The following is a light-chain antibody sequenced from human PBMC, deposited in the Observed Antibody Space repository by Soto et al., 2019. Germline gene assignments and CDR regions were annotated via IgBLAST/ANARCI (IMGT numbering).Light chain of an antibody. Sequence: IHLTQSPSSLSASVGARVTITCRASQGISLSLTWYQQRPGKAPKRLIYDASTLAGEVQSRFSGSGSGTDFTLTISSLHSEDFATYFCQHCDSYPITFGQGTRVEF. CDR1: QGISLS. J-gene: IGKJ5*01. V-gene: IGKV1-13*02. CDR3: QHCDSYPIT. CDR2: DAS.